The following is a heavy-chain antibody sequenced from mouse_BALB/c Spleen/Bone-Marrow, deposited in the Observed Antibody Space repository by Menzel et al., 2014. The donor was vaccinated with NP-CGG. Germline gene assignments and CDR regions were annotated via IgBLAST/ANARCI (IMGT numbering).Heavy chain of an antibody. CDR2: IRNKANGYTT. V-gene: IGHV7-3*02. Sequence: EVKLVESGGGLVQPGGSLRLPCATSGFTFTDYYMSWVRQPPGKALEWLGFIRNKANGYTTDYSASVKGRFTISRDNSQSILYLQMNTLRAEDSATYYCARDMGRYDGHWYFDVWGAGTTVTVSS. CDR1: GFTFTDYY. D-gene: IGHD2-14*01. CDR3: ARDMGRYDGHWYFDV. J-gene: IGHJ1*01.